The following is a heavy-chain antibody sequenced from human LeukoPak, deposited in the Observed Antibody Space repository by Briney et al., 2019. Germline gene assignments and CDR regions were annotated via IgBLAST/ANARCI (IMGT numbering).Heavy chain of an antibody. CDR2: IYPGDSAT. CDR3: ARRGYYDSSGYSNAFDI. V-gene: IGHV5-51*01. CDR1: GYSLTTYW. J-gene: IGHJ3*02. Sequence: GESLKISCKGSGYSLTTYWIGWVRQMPGKGLEWMGIIYPGDSATRYSPSFQGQVTISADKSISTAYLQWSSLKASDTAMYYCARRGYYDSSGYSNAFDIWGQGTMVTVSS. D-gene: IGHD3-22*01.